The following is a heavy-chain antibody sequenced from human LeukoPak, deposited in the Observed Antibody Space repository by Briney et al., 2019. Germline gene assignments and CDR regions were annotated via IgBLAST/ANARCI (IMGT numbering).Heavy chain of an antibody. J-gene: IGHJ5*02. CDR2: IYYSGST. Sequence: SETLSLTCTVSGGSISSGDYYWSWIRQPPGKGLEWIGYIYYSGSTYYNPSLKSRVTISVDTSKNQFSLKLSSVTAADTAVYYCARAMYYYGSGSSNWFDPWGQGTLVTVSS. V-gene: IGHV4-61*08. CDR3: ARAMYYYGSGSSNWFDP. CDR1: GGSISSGDYY. D-gene: IGHD3-10*01.